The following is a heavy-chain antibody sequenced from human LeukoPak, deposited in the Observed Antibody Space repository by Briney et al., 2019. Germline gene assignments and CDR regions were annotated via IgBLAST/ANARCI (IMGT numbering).Heavy chain of an antibody. J-gene: IGHJ6*03. CDR3: ARDFRSPNYYYYMDV. V-gene: IGHV4-59*01. Sequence: SETLSLTCTVSGGSISSYYWSWIRQPPGKGLEWIGYIYYSGTTNYNPSLKSRVTISVDTSKNQFSLKLSSVTAADTAVYYCARDFRSPNYYYYMDVWGKGTTVTVSS. CDR1: GGSISSYY. CDR2: IYYSGTT.